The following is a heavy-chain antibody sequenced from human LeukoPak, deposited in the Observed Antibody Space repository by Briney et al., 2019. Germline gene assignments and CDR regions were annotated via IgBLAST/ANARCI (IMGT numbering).Heavy chain of an antibody. Sequence: GGSLRLSCAASGFTFSDYYMSWIRQAPGKGLEWVSYISSSGSTIYYADSVKGRFTISRDNAKNSLYLQMNSLRAEDTAVYYCARDTEPFSSSSWDSINWFDPWGQGTLVTVSS. V-gene: IGHV3-11*01. J-gene: IGHJ5*02. D-gene: IGHD6-6*01. CDR3: ARDTEPFSSSSWDSINWFDP. CDR1: GFTFSDYY. CDR2: ISSSGSTI.